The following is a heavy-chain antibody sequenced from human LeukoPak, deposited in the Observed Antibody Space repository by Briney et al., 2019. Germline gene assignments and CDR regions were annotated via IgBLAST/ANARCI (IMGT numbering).Heavy chain of an antibody. V-gene: IGHV3-7*01. D-gene: IGHD1-7*01. J-gene: IGHJ4*02. CDR3: ARDWNYGFDY. CDR2: IKVDGSER. CDR1: GFTFSDYA. Sequence: GGSLRLSREASGFTFSDYAIHWVRQAPGKGLEWVANIKVDGSERYYVDSVKGRFTISRDNAKNSLYLQMNSLRAEDTAIYYCARDWNYGFDYWGQGTLVTVSS.